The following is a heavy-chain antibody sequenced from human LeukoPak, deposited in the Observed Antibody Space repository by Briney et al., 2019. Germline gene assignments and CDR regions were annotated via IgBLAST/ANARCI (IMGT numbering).Heavy chain of an antibody. CDR1: GLTFSSHG. D-gene: IGHD2-21*01. CDR3: AKEGIWPAKYPFDV. V-gene: IGHV3-30*18. Sequence: GGSLRLSCVGTGLTFSSHGMHWVRQRPGKGLEWVAVVSSEGSVTYYADSVKGRFTIGRDNSKNSMYLQMNDLRPEDTAVYYCAKEGIWPAKYPFDVWGQGTMVTVSS. J-gene: IGHJ3*01. CDR2: VSSEGSVT.